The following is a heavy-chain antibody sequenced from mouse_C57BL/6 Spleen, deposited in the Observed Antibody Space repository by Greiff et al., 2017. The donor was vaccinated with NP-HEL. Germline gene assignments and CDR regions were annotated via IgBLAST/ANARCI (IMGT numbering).Heavy chain of an antibody. CDR3: ARGGYDPSFAY. D-gene: IGHD2-2*01. CDR1: GYAFSSSW. Sequence: QVQLKQSGPELVKPGASVKISCKASGYAFSSSWMNWVKQRPGKGLEWIGRICPGDGDTNYNGKFKGKATLTADKSSSTAYMQLSSLTSEDSAVYFCARGGYDPSFAYWGQGTLVTVSA. V-gene: IGHV1-82*01. J-gene: IGHJ3*01. CDR2: ICPGDGDT.